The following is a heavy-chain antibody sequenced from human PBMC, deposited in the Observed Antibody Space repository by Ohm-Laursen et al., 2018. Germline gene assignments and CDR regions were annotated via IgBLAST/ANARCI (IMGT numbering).Heavy chain of an antibody. Sequence: PSQTLSLTCTVSGGSISSYYWSWIRQPPGKGLEWIGYIYYSGSTNYNPSLKSRVTISGDTSKNQFSLKLSSVTAADTAVYYCARDRYYYDSSGSYYYFDYWGQGTLVTVSS. V-gene: IGHV4-59*01. CDR2: IYYSGST. CDR1: GGSISSYY. J-gene: IGHJ4*02. D-gene: IGHD3-22*01. CDR3: ARDRYYYDSSGSYYYFDY.